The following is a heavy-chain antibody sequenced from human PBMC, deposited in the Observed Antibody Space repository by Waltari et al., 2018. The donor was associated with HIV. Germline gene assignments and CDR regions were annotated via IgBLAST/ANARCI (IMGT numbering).Heavy chain of an antibody. J-gene: IGHJ4*02. CDR1: GFTFSNYW. CDR3: ARDGGRRGPFGY. Sequence: EVQLVESGGGLVQPGGSLRLSCAASGFTFSNYWMSWVRQAPGKGLEWVANIKQDGSEKYHVDSVKGRFTISRDNDKNSVDLQMNSLRAEDTAVYYCARDGGRRGPFGYWGQGTLVTVSS. CDR2: IKQDGSEK. V-gene: IGHV3-7*01. D-gene: IGHD3-3*01.